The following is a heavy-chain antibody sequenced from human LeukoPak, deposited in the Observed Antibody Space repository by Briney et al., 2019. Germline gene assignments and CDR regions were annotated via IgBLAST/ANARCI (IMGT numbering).Heavy chain of an antibody. J-gene: IGHJ5*02. CDR1: GASISSYY. CDR2: LQPSGAT. D-gene: IGHD1-14*01. CDR3: ARDSTGTAFDP. V-gene: IGHV4-4*07. Sequence: SETLSLTCIVSGASISSYYWSWIRHPAGKELEWIGRLQPSGATNYNPSLESRVTMSVDTSKNQFSLSLTSVTAADTAVYYCARDSTGTAFDPWGQGTLVTVPS.